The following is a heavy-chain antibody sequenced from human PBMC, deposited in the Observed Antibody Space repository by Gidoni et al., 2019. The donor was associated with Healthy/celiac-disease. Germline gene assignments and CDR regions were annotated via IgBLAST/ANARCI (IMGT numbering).Heavy chain of an antibody. D-gene: IGHD2-2*01. J-gene: IGHJ6*02. CDR3: AKDFLDIVVVPAATPPLRGMDV. V-gene: IGHV3-30*18. Sequence: QVQLVESGGGVVQPGRSLRLSCAASGFPFRSDGTPWVRQAPGKGLEWVAVISYDGSNKYYADSVKGRFTISRDNSKNTLYLQMNSLRAEDTAVYYCAKDFLDIVVVPAATPPLRGMDVWGQGTTVTVSS. CDR1: GFPFRSDG. CDR2: ISYDGSNK.